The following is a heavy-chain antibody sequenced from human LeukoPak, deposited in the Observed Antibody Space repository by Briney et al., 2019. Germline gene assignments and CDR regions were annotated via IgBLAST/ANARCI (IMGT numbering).Heavy chain of an antibody. CDR2: INPNSGGT. Sequence: ASVKVPCKASGYTFTGYYMHWARQAPGQGLEWMGWINPNSGGTNYAQKFQGRVTMTRDTSISTAYMELSRLRSDDTAVYYCARGDQYDSSGEYYYYGMDVWGQGTTVTVSS. V-gene: IGHV1-2*02. CDR1: GYTFTGYY. J-gene: IGHJ6*02. CDR3: ARGDQYDSSGEYYYYGMDV. D-gene: IGHD3-22*01.